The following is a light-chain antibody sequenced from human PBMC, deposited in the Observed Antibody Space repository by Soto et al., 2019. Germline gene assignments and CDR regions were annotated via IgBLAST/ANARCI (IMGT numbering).Light chain of an antibody. CDR3: CSYAAINTVV. V-gene: IGLV2-11*01. CDR2: DVS. CDR1: SSDVGGYNY. J-gene: IGLJ2*01. Sequence: QSALTQPRSVSGSPGQSVTISCTGTSSDVGGYNYVSWYQQHPGKAPKLMIFDVSARPSGVPDRFSGSKSGNTASLTISGLQAEDEADYYCCSYAAINTVVFGGGTKVTVL.